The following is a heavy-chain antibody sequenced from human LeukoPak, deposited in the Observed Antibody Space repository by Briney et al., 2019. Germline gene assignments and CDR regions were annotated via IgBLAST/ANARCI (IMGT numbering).Heavy chain of an antibody. V-gene: IGHV4-4*02. Sequence: GSLRLSCAASGFTFGSYWMSWVRQAPGKGLEWIGYIYHTGSTYYNASLKSRISISLDTSKNQFSLKVSSVTAADTAVYYCASAGYSGFDFSFDNWGQGTLVTVSS. CDR3: ASAGYSGFDFSFDN. CDR1: GFTFGSYW. D-gene: IGHD5-12*01. J-gene: IGHJ4*02. CDR2: IYHTGST.